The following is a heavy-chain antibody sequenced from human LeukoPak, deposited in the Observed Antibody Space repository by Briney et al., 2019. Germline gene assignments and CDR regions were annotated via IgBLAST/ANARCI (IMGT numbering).Heavy chain of an antibody. D-gene: IGHD1-26*01. V-gene: IGHV4-4*07. CDR1: GGSISSSY. Sequence: PSETLSLTCTASGGSISSSYWSWIRQPAGKGLEWIGRIYASGSTNYNPSLKTRVTMSVDTSKNQFSLKVSSVTAADTAIYYCARHNAGIYSELDSWGQGTLVTVSS. J-gene: IGHJ4*02. CDR2: IYASGST. CDR3: ARHNAGIYSELDS.